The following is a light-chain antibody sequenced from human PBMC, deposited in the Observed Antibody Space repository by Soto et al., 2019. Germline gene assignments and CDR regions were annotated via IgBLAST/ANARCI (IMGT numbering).Light chain of an antibody. CDR3: SSYVGTNFVNV. CDR1: SSDVGGYKY. Sequence: QSALTQPLSASGSPGESVTISCTGTSSDVGGYKYVSWYQQHPGKAPKLIIYEVTKRPSGVPDRFSGPKSGNTASLTVSGLQADDEADYFCSSYVGTNFVNVFGTGTKVTVL. CDR2: EVT. J-gene: IGLJ1*01. V-gene: IGLV2-8*01.